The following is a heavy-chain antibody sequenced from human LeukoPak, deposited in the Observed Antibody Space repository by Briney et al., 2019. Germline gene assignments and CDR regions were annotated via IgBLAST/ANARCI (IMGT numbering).Heavy chain of an antibody. CDR2: ITTYNGNT. CDR3: ARSRLIAAAGTGDY. J-gene: IGHJ4*02. D-gene: IGHD6-13*01. CDR1: GYTFTSYG. Sequence: ASVKVSCKASGYTFTSYGITWVRQAPGQGLEWMGWITTYNGNTNYARKLQGRVTMTTDTSTSTAYMELRSLRSDDTAVYYCARSRLIAAAGTGDYWGQGTLVTVSS. V-gene: IGHV1-18*01.